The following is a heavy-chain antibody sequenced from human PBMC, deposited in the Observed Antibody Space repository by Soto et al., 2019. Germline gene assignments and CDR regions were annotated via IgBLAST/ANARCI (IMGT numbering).Heavy chain of an antibody. CDR3: ARDGIAAAATHFN. D-gene: IGHD6-13*01. CDR1: GFTVSSNY. J-gene: IGHJ4*02. Sequence: EVQLVESGGGLVQPGGSLRLSCAASGFTVSSNYMSWVRQAPGKGLEWVSVIYSGGSTYYADSVKGRFTISRDNSKNTRYLQRNSLRAEDTAVYYCARDGIAAAATHFNWGQGTLVTVSS. CDR2: IYSGGST. V-gene: IGHV3-66*01.